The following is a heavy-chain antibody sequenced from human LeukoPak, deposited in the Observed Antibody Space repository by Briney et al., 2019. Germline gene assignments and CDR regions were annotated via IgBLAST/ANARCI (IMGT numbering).Heavy chain of an antibody. Sequence: PGGSLRLSCAASGFTFSSYGMHWVRQAPGKGLEWVAVISYDGSNKYYADSVKGRFTISRDNSKNTLYLQMNSLRAEDTAVYYCAKALIYGGNSADYFDYWGQGTLVTVSS. D-gene: IGHD4-23*01. V-gene: IGHV3-30*18. CDR3: AKALIYGGNSADYFDY. CDR2: ISYDGSNK. CDR1: GFTFSSYG. J-gene: IGHJ4*02.